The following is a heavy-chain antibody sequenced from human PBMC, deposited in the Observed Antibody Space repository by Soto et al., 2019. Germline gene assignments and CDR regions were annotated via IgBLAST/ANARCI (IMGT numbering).Heavy chain of an antibody. CDR2: INPNSGGT. CDR3: ARDRRGYSYGHDAFDI. CDR1: GYTFTGYY. J-gene: IGHJ3*02. Sequence: ASVKVSCKASGYTFTGYYMHWVRQAPGQGLEWMGWINPNSGGTNYAQKFQGWVTMTRDTSISTAYMELSRLRSDDTAVYYCARDRRGYSYGHDAFDIWGQGTMVTVSS. D-gene: IGHD5-18*01. V-gene: IGHV1-2*04.